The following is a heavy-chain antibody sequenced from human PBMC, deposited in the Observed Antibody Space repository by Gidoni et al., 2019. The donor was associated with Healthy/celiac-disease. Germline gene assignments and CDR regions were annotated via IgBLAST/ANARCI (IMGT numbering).Heavy chain of an antibody. D-gene: IGHD6-6*01. Sequence: EVQLVESGGCLVHPGWSLRLSCEASGFTLFHAWMSWVRQPPGKGLEWVGRIKSKTDGGKTDYAAPVKGRFTISRDDSKNTLYLQMNSLKTEDTVVYYCTTESRYSSSQPFDYWGQGTLVTVSS. CDR3: TTESRYSSSQPFDY. CDR2: IKSKTDGGKT. CDR1: GFTLFHAW. J-gene: IGHJ4*02. V-gene: IGHV3-15*01.